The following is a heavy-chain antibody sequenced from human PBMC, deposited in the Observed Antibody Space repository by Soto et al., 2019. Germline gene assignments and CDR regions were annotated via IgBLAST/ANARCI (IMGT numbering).Heavy chain of an antibody. D-gene: IGHD6-13*01. CDR3: VRGWLYGSSFAFDI. V-gene: IGHV3-64D*06. Sequence: PGGSLRLSCPASGFTFSSYAMHWVRQPPGKGLEYVSAINTNGRSTYYADSVKGRFTISRDNSKNTLYLQTSSLRAEDTAVYYCVRGWLYGSSFAFDIWGQGTMVTVSS. CDR2: INTNGRST. CDR1: GFTFSSYA. J-gene: IGHJ3*02.